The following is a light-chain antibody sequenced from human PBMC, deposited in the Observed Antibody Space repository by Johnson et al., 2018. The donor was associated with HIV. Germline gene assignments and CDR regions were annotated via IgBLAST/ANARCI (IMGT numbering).Light chain of an antibody. Sequence: QSVLTQPPSVSAAPGQKVTISCSGSSSTIGNKYVSWYQILPGTAPKLLIYNNNQRPSGIPDRFSGSKSGTSATLGITGLQTGDEADYYCGTWDTSLSTGGAFGTGTKVTVL. CDR3: GTWDTSLSTGGA. CDR1: SSTIGNKY. J-gene: IGLJ1*01. CDR2: NNN. V-gene: IGLV1-51*01.